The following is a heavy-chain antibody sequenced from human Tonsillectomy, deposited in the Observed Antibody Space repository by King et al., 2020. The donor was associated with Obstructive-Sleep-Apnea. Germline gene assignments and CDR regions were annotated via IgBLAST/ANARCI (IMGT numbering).Heavy chain of an antibody. CDR1: GFTFSSYA. V-gene: IGHV3-23*04. CDR3: AKGADAGGYDILTHMYGMDV. CDR2: ISCSGGST. Sequence: VQLVESGGGLVQPGGSLRLSCAGSGFTFSSYAMSWVRQALGKGLEWVSGISCSGGSTYYADSVKGRFTISRDNSKNTLYLQMNSLRAEDTAVYYCAKGADAGGYDILTHMYGMDVWGQGTTVTVSS. J-gene: IGHJ6*02. D-gene: IGHD3-9*01.